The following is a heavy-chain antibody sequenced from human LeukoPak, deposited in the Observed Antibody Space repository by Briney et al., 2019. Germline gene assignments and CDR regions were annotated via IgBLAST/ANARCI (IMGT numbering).Heavy chain of an antibody. CDR2: LSGSGANP. J-gene: IGHJ6*03. V-gene: IGHV3-23*01. Sequence: QAGGSLRLSCAASGFTFNNYAMSWVRQAPGRGLEWVSSLSGSGANPYYSDSVKGRFVISRDNSKNTLFLQMNSLRADDTAIYYCANHCTRTSCHPPGNYYYYIDVWGKGTAVTVSS. CDR3: ANHCTRTSCHPPGNYYYYIDV. CDR1: GFTFNNYA. D-gene: IGHD2-2*01.